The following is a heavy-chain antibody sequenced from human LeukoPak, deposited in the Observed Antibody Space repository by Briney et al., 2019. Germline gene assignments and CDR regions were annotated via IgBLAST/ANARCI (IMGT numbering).Heavy chain of an antibody. J-gene: IGHJ3*02. D-gene: IGHD6-6*01. CDR1: GYSFTSYW. CDR3: ARPHSSSSVWNAFDI. V-gene: IGHV5-51*01. Sequence: GESLKISCKGSGYSFTSYWIGWVRQMPGKGLEWMGIIYPGDSDTRYSPSFQGQVTISADKSISTAYLQWSSLKASDTAMYYCARPHSSSSVWNAFDIWGQGTMVTVSS. CDR2: IYPGDSDT.